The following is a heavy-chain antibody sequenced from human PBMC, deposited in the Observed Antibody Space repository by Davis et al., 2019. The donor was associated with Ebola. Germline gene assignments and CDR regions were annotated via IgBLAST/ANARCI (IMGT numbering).Heavy chain of an antibody. CDR1: GYTFTNYY. CDR2: ISPYNGNT. Sequence: ASVKVSCKASGYTFTNYYMHWVRQAPGQGLEWMGWISPYNGNTNYAQKVQGKVTMTTDTLTGTAYLDLRSLTSDDTAVYFCARTSIVGTTTAASDIWGQGTLITVSS. CDR3: ARTSIVGTTTAASDI. V-gene: IGHV1-18*04. D-gene: IGHD1-26*01. J-gene: IGHJ3*02.